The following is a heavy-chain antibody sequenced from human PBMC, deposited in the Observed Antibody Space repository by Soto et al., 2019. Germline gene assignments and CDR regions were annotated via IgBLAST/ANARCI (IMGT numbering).Heavy chain of an antibody. Sequence: SETLSLTCTVSGGSISTYYWSWIRQPPGKGLEWIGYMFHSGSPSYNPSFKSRVSLSMNTPKNQFYLKLSSVTAADTAVYYCARDRRGDDYGIFDYWGQGALVTVSS. CDR3: ARDRRGDDYGIFDY. J-gene: IGHJ4*02. D-gene: IGHD3-10*01. CDR1: GGSISTYY. CDR2: MFHSGSP. V-gene: IGHV4-59*01.